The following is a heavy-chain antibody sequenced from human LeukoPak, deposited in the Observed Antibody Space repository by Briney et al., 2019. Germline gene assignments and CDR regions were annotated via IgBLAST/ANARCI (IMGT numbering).Heavy chain of an antibody. Sequence: GGSLRLSCAASGFTFSSYAMHWVRQAPGKGLEWVAVISYDGSNKYYADSVKGRFTISRDNSKNTLYLQMNSLRAEDTAVYYCPRDIGKSYVFDYWGQGTLVTVSS. V-gene: IGHV3-30*01. CDR3: PRDIGKSYVFDY. CDR1: GFTFSSYA. CDR2: ISYDGSNK. J-gene: IGHJ4*02. D-gene: IGHD1-14*01.